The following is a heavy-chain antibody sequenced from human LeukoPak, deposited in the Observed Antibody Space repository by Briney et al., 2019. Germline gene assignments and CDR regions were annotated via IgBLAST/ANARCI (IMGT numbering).Heavy chain of an antibody. Sequence: GGSLRLSGAASGFTFSSYAMSWVRQAPGKGLEWVSAISGSGGSTYYADSVKGRFTISRDNSKNTLYLQMNSLRAEDTAVYYCAKMSRIMITFGGATPDYWGQGTLVTVSS. CDR1: GFTFSSYA. CDR3: AKMSRIMITFGGATPDY. CDR2: ISGSGGST. J-gene: IGHJ4*02. D-gene: IGHD3-16*01. V-gene: IGHV3-23*01.